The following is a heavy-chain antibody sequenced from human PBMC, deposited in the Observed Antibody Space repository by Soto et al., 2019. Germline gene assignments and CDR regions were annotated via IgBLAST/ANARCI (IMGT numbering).Heavy chain of an antibody. J-gene: IGHJ4*02. Sequence: SETLSLTCTVSGGSINNYYWSWIRQPPGKGLEWIGFVFYNGRTDYNPSLESRVSISLDTSKSQFSLKLNSVAAADTAVYYCARDLVLSAASFDFWGQGTLVTVSS. CDR2: VFYNGRT. V-gene: IGHV4-59*13. CDR1: GGSINNYY. CDR3: ARDLVLSAASFDF. D-gene: IGHD2-2*01.